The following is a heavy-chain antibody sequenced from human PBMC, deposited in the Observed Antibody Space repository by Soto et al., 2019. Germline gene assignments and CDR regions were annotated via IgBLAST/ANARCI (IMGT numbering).Heavy chain of an antibody. Sequence: QVQLVQSGAEVKKPGASVKVSCKASGYTFTSYDINWVRQATGQGLEWMGWMNPNSGNTGYAQNFQGRVTMTRNTSISTAYMELSSLRSEDTAVYYCARGRAAAGTDWFDPWGQGTLVTVSS. CDR1: GYTFTSYD. CDR3: ARGRAAAGTDWFDP. V-gene: IGHV1-8*01. J-gene: IGHJ5*02. D-gene: IGHD6-13*01. CDR2: MNPNSGNT.